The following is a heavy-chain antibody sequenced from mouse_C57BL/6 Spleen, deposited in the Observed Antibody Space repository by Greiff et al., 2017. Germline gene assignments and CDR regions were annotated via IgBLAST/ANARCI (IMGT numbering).Heavy chain of an antibody. J-gene: IGHJ1*03. CDR3: ARGGSFSYYYWYFDV. D-gene: IGHD2-10*01. Sequence: QVQLQQSGAELVRPGTSVKMSCKASGYTFTNYWIGWAKQRPGHGLEWIGDIYPGGGYTNYNEKFKGKATLTADKSSSSAYMQFSSLTSEDSAIYYCARGGSFSYYYWYFDVWGTGTTVTVSS. CDR2: IYPGGGYT. V-gene: IGHV1-63*01. CDR1: GYTFTNYW.